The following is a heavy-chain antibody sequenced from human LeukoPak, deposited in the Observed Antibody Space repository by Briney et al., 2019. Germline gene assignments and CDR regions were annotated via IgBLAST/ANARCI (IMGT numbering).Heavy chain of an antibody. CDR3: ARDVYYYGSGSYFLDY. D-gene: IGHD3-10*01. V-gene: IGHV4-34*01. CDR2: INHSGST. Sequence: SETLSLTCAVYGGSFSGYYWSWIRQPPGKGLEWIGEINHSGSTNYNPSLKSRVTISVDTSKNQFSLKLSSVTAADTAVYYCARDVYYYGSGSYFLDYWGQGTLVTVSS. CDR1: GGSFSGYY. J-gene: IGHJ4*02.